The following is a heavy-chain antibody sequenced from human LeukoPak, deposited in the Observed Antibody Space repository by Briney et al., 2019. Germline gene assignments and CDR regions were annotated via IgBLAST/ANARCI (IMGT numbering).Heavy chain of an antibody. CDR2: IDNDGSDT. Sequence: GGSLRLSCAASGLTFNTYWLHWVRQAPGKGLVWVSRIDNDGSDTIYADSVKGRFTISRDNAKSTLYLQMNSLKAEDTAVYYCARGGYHHGFDIWGQGTMVTVSS. J-gene: IGHJ3*02. CDR3: ARGGYHHGFDI. CDR1: GLTFNTYW. D-gene: IGHD2-15*01. V-gene: IGHV3-74*01.